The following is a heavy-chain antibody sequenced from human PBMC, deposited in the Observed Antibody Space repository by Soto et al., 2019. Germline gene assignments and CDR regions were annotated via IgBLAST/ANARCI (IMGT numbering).Heavy chain of an antibody. CDR3: ARAALGDSAYDYVY. D-gene: IGHD5-12*01. V-gene: IGHV1-69*02. CDR1: GGTFSSYT. Sequence: ASVKVSCKASGGTFSSYTISWVRQAPGQGLEWMGRIIPILGIANYAQKFQGRVTITADKSTSTAYMELSSLRSEDTAVYYCARAALGDSAYDYVYWGQGTLVTVXS. CDR2: IIPILGIA. J-gene: IGHJ4*02.